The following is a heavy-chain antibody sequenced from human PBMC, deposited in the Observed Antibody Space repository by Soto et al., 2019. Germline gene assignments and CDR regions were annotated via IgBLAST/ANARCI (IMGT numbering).Heavy chain of an antibody. CDR1: GYTFTSYG. V-gene: IGHV1-18*01. CDR3: ARGRYGDY. D-gene: IGHD1-1*01. Sequence: QVHLVQSGAEVKKPGASVKVSCKASGYTFTSYGITWARQAPGQGLEWMGWLSAHNGNTDYAQKLQGRVIVTRDSSTSTAYMELRSLISDGTAVYYWARGRYGDYWGQGALVTVSS. CDR2: LSAHNGNT. J-gene: IGHJ4*02.